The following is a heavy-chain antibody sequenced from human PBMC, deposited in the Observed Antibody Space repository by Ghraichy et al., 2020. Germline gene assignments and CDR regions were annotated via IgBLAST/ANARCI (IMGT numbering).Heavy chain of an antibody. V-gene: IGHV3-23*01. CDR3: ATDLRYFSPNI. Sequence: GGSLRLSCAASGFTFSTYAMTWVRQAPGKGLEWVSAISVSGATTYYADSVKGRFTVSRDNSKNTLFLQMNSLRAEDTAVYYCATDLRYFSPNIWGQGTMVTVSS. CDR2: ISVSGATT. J-gene: IGHJ3*02. CDR1: GFTFSTYA. D-gene: IGHD3-9*01.